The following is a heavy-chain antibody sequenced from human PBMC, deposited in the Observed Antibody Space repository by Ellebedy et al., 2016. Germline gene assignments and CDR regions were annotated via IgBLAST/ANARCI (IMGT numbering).Heavy chain of an antibody. J-gene: IGHJ4*02. CDR2: ISYDGSNK. CDR3: ARGEITMIVVDPPYY. V-gene: IGHV3-30*03. Sequence: GESLKISCAASGFTFSSYGMHWVRQAPGKGLEWVAVISYDGSNKYYADSVKGRFTISRDNSKNTLYLQMNSLRDEDTAVYYCARGEITMIVVDPPYYWGQGTLVTVSS. CDR1: GFTFSSYG. D-gene: IGHD3-22*01.